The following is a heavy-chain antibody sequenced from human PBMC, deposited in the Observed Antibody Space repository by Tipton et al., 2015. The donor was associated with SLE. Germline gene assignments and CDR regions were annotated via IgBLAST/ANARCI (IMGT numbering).Heavy chain of an antibody. CDR3: AKDGAATGAFDY. V-gene: IGHV1-69*05. CDR1: GGTFSSYA. D-gene: IGHD6-13*01. CDR2: IIPIFGTA. J-gene: IGHJ4*02. Sequence: QLVQSGPEVKKPGSSVKVSCKASGGTFSSYAISWVRQAPGQGLEWMGGIIPIFGTANYAQKFQGRVTITTDESTSTAYMELSSLRSEYTAVYYCAKDGAATGAFDYWGQGTLVTVSS.